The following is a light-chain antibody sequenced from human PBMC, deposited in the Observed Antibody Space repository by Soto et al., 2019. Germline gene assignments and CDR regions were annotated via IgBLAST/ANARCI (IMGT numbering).Light chain of an antibody. Sequence: QSVLTQPPSVSSAPGQKVSISCAGSSSNIGDDYVSLYQQFPGKAPRLLIYDDDKRPSGIPDRFSGSKSGTAATLEITGLKTGDEADYYCGTWDSSLSGGVFAGGTKVTVL. CDR3: GTWDSSLSGGV. CDR1: SSNIGDDY. CDR2: DDD. V-gene: IGLV1-51*01. J-gene: IGLJ3*02.